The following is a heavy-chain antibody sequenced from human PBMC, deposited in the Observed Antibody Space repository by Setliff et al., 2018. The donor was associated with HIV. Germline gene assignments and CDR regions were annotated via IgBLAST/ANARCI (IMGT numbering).Heavy chain of an antibody. D-gene: IGHD2-21*02. CDR1: GYSLSSASY. CDR3: ARGEACGGGCHYAFEL. CDR2: ISLSGST. Sequence: SETLSLTCSVSGYSLSSASYWGWIRQSPEKGLEWIGSISLSGSTYYNPSLTSRVTISQDTSKNQFSLELTSVTAADTAVYYCARGEACGGGCHYAFELWGRGTMVTVSS. J-gene: IGHJ3*01. V-gene: IGHV4-38-2*02.